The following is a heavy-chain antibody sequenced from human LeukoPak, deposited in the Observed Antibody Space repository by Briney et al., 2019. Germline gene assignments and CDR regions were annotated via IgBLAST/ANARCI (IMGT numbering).Heavy chain of an antibody. CDR3: AREAGGSGSTDAFDI. V-gene: IGHV1-8*03. D-gene: IGHD3-10*01. J-gene: IGHJ3*02. CDR1: GYTFTSYD. CDR2: MNPNSGNT. Sequence: ASVKVSCKASGYTFTSYDINWLRQATGQGLEWMGWMNPNSGNTGYAQKFQGRVTITRNTSISTAYMELSSLRSEDTAVYYCAREAGGSGSTDAFDIWGQGTMVTVSS.